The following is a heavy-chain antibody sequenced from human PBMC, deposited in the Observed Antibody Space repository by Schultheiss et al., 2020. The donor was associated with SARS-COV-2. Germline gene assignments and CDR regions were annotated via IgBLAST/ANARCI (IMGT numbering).Heavy chain of an antibody. J-gene: IGHJ4*02. CDR1: GDSVGNKIGA. CDR3: ARGVREFDY. V-gene: IGHV6-1*01. Sequence: SCAISGDSVGNKIGAWNWIRQSPSRGLEWLGRTYYRSKWYTEYAVSVKGRITINPDTSKNHFSVQLNSVTPEDTAVYYCARGVREFDYWGQGTLVTVSS. CDR2: TYYRSKWYT.